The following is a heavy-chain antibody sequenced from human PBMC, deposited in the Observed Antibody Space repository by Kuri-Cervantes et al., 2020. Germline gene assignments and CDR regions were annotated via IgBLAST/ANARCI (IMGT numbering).Heavy chain of an antibody. CDR2: ISYDGSNK. V-gene: IGHV3-30-3*01. CDR1: GFTFSSYA. J-gene: IGHJ5*02. D-gene: IGHD6-19*01. CDR3: AGMTGYSSGWYWFDP. Sequence: GGSLRLSCAASGFTFSSYAMHWVRQAPGKGLEWVAVISYDGSNKYYADSVKGRFTISRDNSKNTLYLQMNSLRAEDTAVYYCAGMTGYSSGWYWFDPWGQGTLVTVS.